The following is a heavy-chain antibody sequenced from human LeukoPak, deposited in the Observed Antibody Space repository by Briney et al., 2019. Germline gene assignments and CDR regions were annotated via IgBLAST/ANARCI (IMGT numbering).Heavy chain of an antibody. V-gene: IGHV3-74*01. J-gene: IGHJ3*02. CDR1: GFTFSSYW. CDR2: INSDGSST. D-gene: IGHD3-10*01. CDR3: ARVRGQLWFADSFYI. Sequence: PGGSLRLSCAASGFTFSSYWMHWVRQAPGKGLVWVSHINSDGSSTSYADSVKGRFTISRDNAKNTLYLQMNSLRAEDTAVYYCARVRGQLWFADSFYIWGQGTMATVSS.